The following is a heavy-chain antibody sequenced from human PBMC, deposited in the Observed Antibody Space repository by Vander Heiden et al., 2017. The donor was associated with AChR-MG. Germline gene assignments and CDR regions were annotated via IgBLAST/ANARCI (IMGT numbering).Heavy chain of an antibody. CDR2: ISSSSSDT. J-gene: IGHJ5*02. D-gene: IGHD3-3*01. V-gene: IGHV3-48*02. CDR1: GFSFSMYS. CDR3: ARADDFWSGFGP. Sequence: EVQLVESGGGLVQPGGSLRLPCEASGFSFSMYSMNWVRQAPGKGLEWVSYISSSSSDTYHTDSVKGRFTISRDNAKNSLYLQMNSLRDEDTAVYYCARADDFWSGFGPWGQGTLVTVSS.